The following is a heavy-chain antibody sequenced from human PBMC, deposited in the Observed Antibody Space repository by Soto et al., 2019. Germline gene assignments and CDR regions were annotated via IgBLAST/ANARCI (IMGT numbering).Heavy chain of an antibody. CDR1: GYTFTSYG. Sequence: ASVKVSCKASGYTFTSYGISWVRQAPGQGLEWMGWTSAYNGNTNYAQKLQGRVTMTTDTSTSTAYMELRSLRSDDTAVYYCARDGPLYCSGGSCYSDAFDIWGQGTMVTVSS. CDR2: TSAYNGNT. V-gene: IGHV1-18*01. D-gene: IGHD2-15*01. J-gene: IGHJ3*02. CDR3: ARDGPLYCSGGSCYSDAFDI.